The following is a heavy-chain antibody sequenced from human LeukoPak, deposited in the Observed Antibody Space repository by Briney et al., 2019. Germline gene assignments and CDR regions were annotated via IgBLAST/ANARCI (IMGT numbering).Heavy chain of an antibody. D-gene: IGHD4-17*01. CDR3: ATGYGDFRVEGRYFYS. CDR1: GGSISSYY. V-gene: IGHV4-59*01. CDR2: IYYSGST. J-gene: IGHJ4*02. Sequence: PSETLSLTCTVSGGSISSYYWNWIRQPPGKGLEWIGYIYYSGSTNYNPSLRSRVTISIDTSKKHFFLKLKSVTAADTAVYYCATGYGDFRVEGRYFYSWGQGTLVTVSS.